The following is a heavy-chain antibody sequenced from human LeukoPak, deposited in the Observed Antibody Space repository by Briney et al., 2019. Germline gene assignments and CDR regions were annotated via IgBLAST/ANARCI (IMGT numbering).Heavy chain of an antibody. CDR2: ISSSSSTI. CDR1: GFTFSSYS. Sequence: GGSLRLSCAASGFTFSSYSMNWVRQAPGKGLEWVSYISSSSSTIYYADSVKGRFTISRDNAKNSLYLQMNSLRAEDTAVYYCAGTSTGIAAAATFDYWGQGTLVTVSS. J-gene: IGHJ4*02. D-gene: IGHD6-13*01. CDR3: AGTSTGIAAAATFDY. V-gene: IGHV3-48*01.